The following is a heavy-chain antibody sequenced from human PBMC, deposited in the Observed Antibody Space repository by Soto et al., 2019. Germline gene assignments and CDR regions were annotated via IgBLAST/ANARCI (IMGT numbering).Heavy chain of an antibody. V-gene: IGHV4-4*07. J-gene: IGHJ6*02. CDR3: AREAYYDFWSGYYSDYYYYGMDV. CDR2: IYTSGST. CDR1: GGSISSYY. Sequence: PSETLSLTCTVSGGSISSYYWSWIRQPAGKGLEWIGRIYTSGSTNYNPSLKSRVTMSVDTSKNQFSLKLSSVTAADTAVYYCAREAYYDFWSGYYSDYYYYGMDVWGQGTTVTVSS. D-gene: IGHD3-3*01.